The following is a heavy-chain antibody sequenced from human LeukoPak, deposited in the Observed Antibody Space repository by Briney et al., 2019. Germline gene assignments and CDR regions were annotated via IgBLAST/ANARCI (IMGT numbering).Heavy chain of an antibody. J-gene: IGHJ4*02. CDR1: GYTFTSYD. D-gene: IGHD6-19*01. Sequence: ASVKVSCKASGYTFTSYDINWVRQATGQGLEWMGRMNPNSGITGYAQKFQGRVTMTRNTSTSTAYIALSSLRSEDTAVYYCARGRYSSGWFDYWGQGTLVTVSS. V-gene: IGHV1-8*01. CDR2: MNPNSGIT. CDR3: ARGRYSSGWFDY.